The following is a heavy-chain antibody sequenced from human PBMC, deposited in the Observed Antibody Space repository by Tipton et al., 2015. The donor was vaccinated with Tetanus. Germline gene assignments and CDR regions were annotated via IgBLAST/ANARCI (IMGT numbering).Heavy chain of an antibody. CDR3: AKDRPAGYSGYDYYYGMDV. J-gene: IGHJ6*02. D-gene: IGHD1-26*01. CDR1: GFTFSSYA. CDR2: ISGSGGST. Sequence: SLRLYCAASGFTFSSYAMSWVRQAPGKGLEWVSAISGSGGSTYYADSVKGRFTISRDNSKNTLYLQMNSLRAEDTAVYYCAKDRPAGYSGYDYYYGMDVWGQGTTVTVSS. V-gene: IGHV3-23*01.